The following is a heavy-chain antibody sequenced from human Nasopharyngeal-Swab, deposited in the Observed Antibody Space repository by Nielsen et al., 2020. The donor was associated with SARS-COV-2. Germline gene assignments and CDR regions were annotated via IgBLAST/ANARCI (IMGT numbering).Heavy chain of an antibody. Sequence: GESLKISCVASGFTFSSYAMSWVRQAPGKGLNWVSAISGAGSSTYYADSVKGRFTISRDNAKNSLYLQMNSLRAEDTAVYYCATRNGYDASFDYWGQGTLVTVSS. CDR1: GFTFSSYA. CDR3: ATRNGYDASFDY. J-gene: IGHJ4*02. D-gene: IGHD5-12*01. CDR2: ISGAGSST. V-gene: IGHV3-23*01.